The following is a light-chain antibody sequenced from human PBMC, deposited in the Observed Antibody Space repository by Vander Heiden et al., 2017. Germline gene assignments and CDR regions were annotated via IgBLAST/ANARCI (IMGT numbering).Light chain of an antibody. CDR2: GAS. V-gene: IGKV3-20*01. CDR1: QSVSSSY. J-gene: IGKJ1*01. Sequence: EIVLTPSPGTLSLSPGERATLSCRASQSVSSSYLAWYQQKPGQAPRLLIYGASSRATGIPDRFSGSGSGTDFTLTISRLEPEDFAMYYCQQYGSSRTFGQGTKVEIK. CDR3: QQYGSSRT.